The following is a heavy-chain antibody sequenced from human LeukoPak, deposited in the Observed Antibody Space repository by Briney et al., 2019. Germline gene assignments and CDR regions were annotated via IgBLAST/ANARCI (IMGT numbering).Heavy chain of an antibody. J-gene: IGHJ6*02. CDR1: GFTFTSSA. V-gene: IGHV1-58*01. CDR3: AAETQYYDFWSGNYYYGMDV. Sequence: SVKVSCKASGFTFTSSAVQWVRQARGQRLEWIGWIVVGSGNTNYAQKFQERVTITRDMSTGTAYMELSSLRSEDTAVYYCAAETQYYDFWSGNYYYGMDVWGQGTTVTVSS. CDR2: IVVGSGNT. D-gene: IGHD3-3*01.